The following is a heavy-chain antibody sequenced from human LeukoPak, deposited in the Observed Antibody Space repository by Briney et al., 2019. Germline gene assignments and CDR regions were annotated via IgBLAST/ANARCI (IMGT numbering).Heavy chain of an antibody. V-gene: IGHV3-7*02. J-gene: IGHJ4*02. Sequence: PGGSLRLSCAAPLFTLCRYLTSRVRHAPGKGLECVANIKQGGGEKYYVDSVKGRFTVSRDNPKNTLYLQMNSLRAEDTAIYYCARGAPGSWQRSDSWGQGTLVTVSS. CDR3: ARGAPGSWQRSDS. CDR2: IKQGGGEK. CDR1: LFTLCRYL. D-gene: IGHD2-15*01.